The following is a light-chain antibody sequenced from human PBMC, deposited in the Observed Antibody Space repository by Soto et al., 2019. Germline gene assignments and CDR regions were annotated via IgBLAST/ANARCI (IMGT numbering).Light chain of an antibody. CDR1: SSDVGGYNY. CDR2: EVS. J-gene: IGLJ1*01. V-gene: IGLV2-14*01. CDR3: SSYTSSSTQV. Sequence: QPVLTQPASVSGSPGQSITISCTGTSSDVGGYNYVSWYQQHPGKAPKLMIYEVSNRPSGVSNRFSGSKSGNTASLTISGRQAEDEAYYYCSSYTSSSTQVFGTGTQLTVL.